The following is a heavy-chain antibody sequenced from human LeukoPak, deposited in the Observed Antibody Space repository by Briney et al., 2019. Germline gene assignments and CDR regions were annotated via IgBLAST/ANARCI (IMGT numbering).Heavy chain of an antibody. Sequence: SETLSLTCTVSGDSISSYSWSWIRQPPGKGLEWIGFSSYNGNTNYNPSLKSRVTISVDMSKNQFSLRLKSVTAADTAVYYCARGALLWFGAKMEYYFDSWGQGTPLTVSS. CDR2: SSYNGNT. J-gene: IGHJ4*02. D-gene: IGHD3-10*01. CDR3: ARGALLWFGAKMEYYFDS. CDR1: GDSISSYS. V-gene: IGHV4-59*01.